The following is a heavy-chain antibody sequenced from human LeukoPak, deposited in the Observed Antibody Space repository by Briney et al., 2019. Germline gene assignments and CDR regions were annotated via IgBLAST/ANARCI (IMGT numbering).Heavy chain of an antibody. Sequence: GGSLRLSCAASGFTFDDYAMHWVRQAPGKGLEWVSGISWNSGSIGYADSVKGRFTISRDNSKNSLFLQMNSLRAEDTALYFCAKDIRGSTSWYGLDYWGQGTLVTVSS. CDR1: GFTFDDYA. D-gene: IGHD6-13*01. CDR2: ISWNSGSI. J-gene: IGHJ4*02. CDR3: AKDIRGSTSWYGLDY. V-gene: IGHV3-9*01.